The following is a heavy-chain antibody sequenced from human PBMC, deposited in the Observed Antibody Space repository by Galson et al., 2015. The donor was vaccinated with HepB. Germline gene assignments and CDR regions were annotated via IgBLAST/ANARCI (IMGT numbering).Heavy chain of an antibody. CDR3: ARVSTYYYDSSGYYPPDY. V-gene: IGHV3-11*03. Sequence: SLRLSCAASGFTFSDYYMSWIRQAPGKGLEWVSYISSSSYTNYADSVKGRFTISRDNAKNSLYLQMNSLRAEDTAVYYCARVSTYYYDSSGYYPPDYWGQGTLVTVSS. J-gene: IGHJ4*02. CDR2: ISSSSYT. CDR1: GFTFSDYY. D-gene: IGHD3-22*01.